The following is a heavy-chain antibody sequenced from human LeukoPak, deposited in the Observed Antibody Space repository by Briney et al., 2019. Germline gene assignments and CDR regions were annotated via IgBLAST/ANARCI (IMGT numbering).Heavy chain of an antibody. Sequence: SETLSLTCTVSGGSISSSSYYWGWLRQPPGTGLDWFGSIYYSGSTYYNPSLKSRFTISVDTSKNQFSLKLSSVTAADTAVYYCVNYYDSSDYQQPNHFDYWGQGTLVTVSS. CDR2: IYYSGST. D-gene: IGHD3-22*01. J-gene: IGHJ4*02. V-gene: IGHV4-39*01. CDR3: VNYYDSSDYQQPNHFDY. CDR1: GGSISSSSYY.